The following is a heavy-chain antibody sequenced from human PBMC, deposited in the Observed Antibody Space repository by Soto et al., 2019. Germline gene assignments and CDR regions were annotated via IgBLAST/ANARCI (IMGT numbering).Heavy chain of an antibody. CDR1: GDTFSTYT. Sequence: QVQLVQSGAEVKKPGSSVKVSCKASGDTFSTYTVTWVRQAPGQGLEWMGRIIPIVGIVNYAQKFQGRVTITADKSTSIAYMELSSLRSEDTAVYYCATITSGSYGGDYWGQGTLVTVSS. CDR2: IIPIVGIV. D-gene: IGHD1-26*01. CDR3: ATITSGSYGGDY. J-gene: IGHJ4*02. V-gene: IGHV1-69*02.